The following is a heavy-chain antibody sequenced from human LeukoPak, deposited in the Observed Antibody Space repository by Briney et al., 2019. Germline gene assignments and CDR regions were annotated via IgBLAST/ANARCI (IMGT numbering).Heavy chain of an antibody. CDR2: ISNSGSTK. D-gene: IGHD3-22*01. J-gene: IGHJ3*02. CDR3: ASRKSYYDSSGFSSDAFDI. CDR1: GFTFSDYY. Sequence: PGGSLRLSCAASGFTFSDYYMSWIRQAPGKGLEWVSYISNSGSTKYYADSVKGRFTISRDNAKNSLYLQMNSLRAEDTAVYYRASRKSYYDSSGFSSDAFDIWGQGTMVTVSS. V-gene: IGHV3-11*04.